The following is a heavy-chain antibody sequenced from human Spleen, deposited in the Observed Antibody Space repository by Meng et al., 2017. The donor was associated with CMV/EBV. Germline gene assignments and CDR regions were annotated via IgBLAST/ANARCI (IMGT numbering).Heavy chain of an antibody. V-gene: IGHV3-30-3*02. CDR3: AKNSRTTVTTGDYYYGMDV. J-gene: IGHJ6*02. D-gene: IGHD4-17*01. Sequence: GESLKISCAASGFVFRTYSMHWVRQAPGKGLEWVSLIPNDDGNNYYADSVKGRFTISRDNSKNTLYLQMNSLRAEDTAVYYCAKNSRTTVTTGDYYYGMDVWGQGTTVTVSS. CDR2: IPNDDGNN. CDR1: GFVFRTYS.